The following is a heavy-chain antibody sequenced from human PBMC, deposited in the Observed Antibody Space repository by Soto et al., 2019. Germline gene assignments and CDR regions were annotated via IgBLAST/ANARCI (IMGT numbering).Heavy chain of an antibody. CDR2: IWYDGSNK. D-gene: IGHD4-17*01. J-gene: IGHJ4*02. V-gene: IGHV3-33*01. Sequence: QVQLVESGGGVVQPGRSLRLSCAASGFTFSNYGMHWVRQAPGKGLEWVAVIWYDGSNKYYADSVKGRFTISRDNSKNTLYLQMNSLRADDTAVYYCAREDYGDSHDYWGQGTLVTVSS. CDR1: GFTFSNYG. CDR3: AREDYGDSHDY.